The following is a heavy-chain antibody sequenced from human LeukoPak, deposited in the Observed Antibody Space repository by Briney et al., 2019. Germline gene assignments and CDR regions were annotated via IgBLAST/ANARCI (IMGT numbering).Heavy chain of an antibody. V-gene: IGHV5-51*01. CDR3: SRHGPKGDDY. CDR1: GYSFTNYW. J-gene: IGHJ4*02. Sequence: GESLKISCKVYGYSFTNYWIGWVRHLPGRGLEWIGIIYLAASTTKYSPSFQGQVTISADKSISTASLQCSTLTASDSATYYCSRHGPKGDDYWGQGTLVTVSS. CDR2: IYLAASTT. D-gene: IGHD1-26*01.